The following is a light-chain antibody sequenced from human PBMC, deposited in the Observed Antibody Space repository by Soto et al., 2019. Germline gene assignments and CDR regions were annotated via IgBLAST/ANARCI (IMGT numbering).Light chain of an antibody. J-gene: IGKJ3*01. CDR3: QQFGTSPFT. CDR1: QSVSSSD. CDR2: GTS. Sequence: VLTQSPGTLSLSPGERGTLSCRASQSVSSSDLAWYQQKPGQAPRLLIYGTSSRATGIPDRFSGSGSGTDFTLTISRLEPEDFAVYYCQQFGTSPFTFGPGTKVDIK. V-gene: IGKV3-20*01.